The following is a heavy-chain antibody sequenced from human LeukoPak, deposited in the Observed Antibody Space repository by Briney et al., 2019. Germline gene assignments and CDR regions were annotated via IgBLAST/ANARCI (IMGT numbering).Heavy chain of an antibody. V-gene: IGHV3-23*01. CDR2: ISGSGGTT. CDR1: GFTFSSYA. Sequence: GGSLRLSCAASGFTFSSYAMSWVRQAPGKGLEWVSAISGSGGTTYYADSVKGRFTISRDNSENTLYLEMNSLRAEDTAVYYCAKGCASTSCSNFDYWGQGTLVTVSS. CDR3: AKGCASTSCSNFDY. D-gene: IGHD2-2*01. J-gene: IGHJ4*02.